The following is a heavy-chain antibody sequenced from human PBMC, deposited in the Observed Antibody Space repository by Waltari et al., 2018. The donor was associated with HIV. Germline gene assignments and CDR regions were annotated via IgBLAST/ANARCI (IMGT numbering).Heavy chain of an antibody. Sequence: QVQLVESGGGLVKPGGSLTPSWAASGFPFSEYSLSWIRQAPGKGLEWLSYISSSGGTTYYAESVRGRFTISRDSAKHSLFLQMNSLRAEDTAVYYCVRDNHDFWSGHYFDSWGQGTLVTVSS. V-gene: IGHV3-11*01. J-gene: IGHJ4*02. CDR3: VRDNHDFWSGHYFDS. CDR2: ISSSGGTT. CDR1: GFPFSEYS. D-gene: IGHD3-3*01.